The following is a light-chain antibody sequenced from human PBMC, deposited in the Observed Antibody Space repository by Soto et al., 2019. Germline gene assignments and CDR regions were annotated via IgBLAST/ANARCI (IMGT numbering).Light chain of an antibody. V-gene: IGLV2-14*01. CDR1: NSDVGGYNY. J-gene: IGLJ1*01. CDR2: EVS. CDR3: SSYTSTSTLDV. Sequence: QSALTQPRSVSGSPGQSVTISCTGTNSDVGGYNYVSWYQQYPGKAPKVIIYEVSSRPSGVSDRFSGSKSGNTASLTISGLQAEDEADYYCSSYTSTSTLDVFGTGTKVTVL.